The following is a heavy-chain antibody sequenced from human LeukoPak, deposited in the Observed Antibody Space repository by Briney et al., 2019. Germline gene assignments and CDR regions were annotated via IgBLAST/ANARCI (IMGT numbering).Heavy chain of an antibody. D-gene: IGHD4-17*01. J-gene: IGHJ4*02. V-gene: IGHV1-69*13. CDR3: ASVDDYGDYESLYYFDY. CDR2: IIPIFGTA. CDR1: GGTFSSYA. Sequence: GASVKVSCKASGGTFSSYAISWVRQAPGQGLEWMGRIIPIFGTANYAQKFQGRVTITADESTSTAYMELSSLRSEDTAVYYCASVDDYGDYESLYYFDYWGQGTLVTVSS.